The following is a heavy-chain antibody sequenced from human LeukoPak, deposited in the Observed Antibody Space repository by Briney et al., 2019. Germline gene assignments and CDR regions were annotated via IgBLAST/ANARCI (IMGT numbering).Heavy chain of an antibody. CDR3: AKDAAGPEY. D-gene: IGHD6-13*01. Sequence: GGSLRLSCAASEFTFSSYAMHWVRQAPGKGLFWVSGISAGGGSTYYADSVKGRFTISRDNSRNTLYLQMNSLRAEDTAVYYCAKDAAGPEYWGQGTLVTVSS. V-gene: IGHV3-23*01. J-gene: IGHJ4*02. CDR1: EFTFSSYA. CDR2: ISAGGGST.